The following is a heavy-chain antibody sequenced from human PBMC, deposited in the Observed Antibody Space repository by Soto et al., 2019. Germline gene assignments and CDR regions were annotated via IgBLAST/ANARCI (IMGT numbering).Heavy chain of an antibody. J-gene: IGHJ4*02. D-gene: IGHD3-10*01. CDR3: ARSGDYYGSGSYYLYYFDY. CDR2: ISYDGSNK. CDR1: GFTFSSYA. V-gene: IGHV3-30-3*01. Sequence: QVQLVESGGGVVQPGRSLRLSCAASGFTFSSYAMHWVRQAPGKGLEWVAVISYDGSNKYYADSVKGRFTISRDNSKNTLYLQMNSLRAEDTAVYYCARSGDYYGSGSYYLYYFDYWGQGTLVTVSS.